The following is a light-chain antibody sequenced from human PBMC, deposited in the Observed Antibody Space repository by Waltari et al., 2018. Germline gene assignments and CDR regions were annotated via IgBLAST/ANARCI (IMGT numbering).Light chain of an antibody. CDR2: GQD. V-gene: IGLV3-19*01. CDR1: SIRRYY. J-gene: IGLJ2*01. CDR3: LSRDISSTRF. Sequence: SSELTQDPTVSVALGQTVRITCQGDSIRRYYASWYQQRPRQAPVLVFYGQDNRPSVIPDRFSGSTSGDTATLTITGTQAEDEADYYCLSRDISSTRFFGGGTRLTV.